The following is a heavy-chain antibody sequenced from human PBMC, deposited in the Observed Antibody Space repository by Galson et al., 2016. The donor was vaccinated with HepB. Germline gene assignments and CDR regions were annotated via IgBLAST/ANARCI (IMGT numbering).Heavy chain of an antibody. CDR2: IIPVLGIA. CDR1: GGTFSNYT. D-gene: IGHD6-6*01. CDR3: ARYVAPYSTSLNWYFDL. Sequence: SVKVSCKASGGTFSNYTISWVRQAPGQGLEWMGRIIPVLGIANYAQKFQGRVTISADKSKSTAYMELSSLRSEDSAVYYCARYVAPYSTSLNWYFDLWGRGTLVTVSS. V-gene: IGHV1-69*02. J-gene: IGHJ2*01.